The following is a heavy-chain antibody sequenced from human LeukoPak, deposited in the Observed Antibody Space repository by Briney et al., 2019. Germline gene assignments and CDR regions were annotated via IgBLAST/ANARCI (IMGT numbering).Heavy chain of an antibody. J-gene: IGHJ4*02. CDR1: GGSFSGYY. CDR2: INHSGST. CDR3: AKASAMIVVVSKHFDY. V-gene: IGHV4-34*01. Sequence: PSETLSLTCAVYGGSFSGYYWNWIRQPPGKGLEWIGEINHSGSTNYNPSLKSRVTISVDTSKNQFSLKLSSVTAADTAVYYCAKASAMIVVVSKHFDYWGQGTLVTVSS. D-gene: IGHD3-22*01.